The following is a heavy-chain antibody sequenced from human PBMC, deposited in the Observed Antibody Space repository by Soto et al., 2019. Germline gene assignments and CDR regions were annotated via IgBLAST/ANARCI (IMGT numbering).Heavy chain of an antibody. CDR1: GYIFTSQG. D-gene: IGHD1-7*01. CDR3: ARGRTRALDY. V-gene: IGHV1-18*01. CDR2: ISTYNGNP. J-gene: IGHJ4*02. Sequence: QIQLVQSGAEVKKPGASVKVSCKASGYIFTSQGISWVRQAPGQGLEWMGWISTYNGNPNYAQKLQGRVTMTTNTSTTTAFLELRSLTSDDTAVYYCARGRTRALDYWGQGIPVIVSS.